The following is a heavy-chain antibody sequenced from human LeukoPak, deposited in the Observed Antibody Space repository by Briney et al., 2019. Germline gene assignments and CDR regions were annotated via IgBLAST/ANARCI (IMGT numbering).Heavy chain of an antibody. J-gene: IGHJ4*02. CDR2: IIPIFGTA. Sequence: SAKVSCKASGGTFSSYAISWVRQAPGQGLEWMGRIIPIFGTANYAQKFQGRVTITTDESTSTAYMELSSLRSEDTAVYYCARDKGDFWSGYYLDYWGQGTLVTVSS. CDR3: ARDKGDFWSGYYLDY. D-gene: IGHD3-3*01. V-gene: IGHV1-69*05. CDR1: GGTFSSYA.